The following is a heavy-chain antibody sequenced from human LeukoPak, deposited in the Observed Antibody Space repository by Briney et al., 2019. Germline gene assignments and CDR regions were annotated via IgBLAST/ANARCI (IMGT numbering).Heavy chain of an antibody. CDR1: GFTFTNYS. Sequence: GGSLRLSCAASGFTFTNYSMNWVRQAPGKGLEWVSSISSSSSYIFYADSMKGRFSISRDNAQNSLYLQMNSLRAEDTAVYYCAKGGWDLLGHFDYWGQGTLVTVSS. CDR2: ISSSSSYI. V-gene: IGHV3-21*04. D-gene: IGHD1-26*01. J-gene: IGHJ4*02. CDR3: AKGGWDLLGHFDY.